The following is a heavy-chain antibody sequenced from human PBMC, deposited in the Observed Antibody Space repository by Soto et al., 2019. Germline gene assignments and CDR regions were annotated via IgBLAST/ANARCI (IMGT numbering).Heavy chain of an antibody. CDR3: ARFSGSYHDRYFDY. V-gene: IGHV4-39*01. CDR2: VYYNGKT. J-gene: IGHJ4*03. Sequence: PSETLSLTCTVSGGSISSSSYYWGWIRQPPGKGLEWIGNVYYNGKTYYNPSLKSRLTISVDTSNNQFSLKLYSVTAADTAVYYCARFSGSYHDRYFDYWGQGTLVTVSS. CDR1: GGSISSSSYY. D-gene: IGHD1-26*01.